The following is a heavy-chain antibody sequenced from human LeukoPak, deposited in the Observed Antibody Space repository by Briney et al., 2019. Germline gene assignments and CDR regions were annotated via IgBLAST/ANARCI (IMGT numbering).Heavy chain of an antibody. CDR2: ISGSGGST. Sequence: GGSLRLSCAASGFTFSSYAMSWVRQAPGKGLEWVSAISGSGGSTYYADSVKGRFTISRDNSKNTLYLQMNSLRAEDTAVYYCAKDTEDSSGHNWFDPWGQGTLVTVSS. V-gene: IGHV3-23*01. J-gene: IGHJ5*02. CDR1: GFTFSSYA. CDR3: AKDTEDSSGHNWFDP. D-gene: IGHD3-22*01.